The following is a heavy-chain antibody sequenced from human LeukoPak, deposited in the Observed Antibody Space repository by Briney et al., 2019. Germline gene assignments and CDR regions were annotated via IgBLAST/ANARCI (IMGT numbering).Heavy chain of an antibody. Sequence: ASVKVSFKASGYTFTSYDINWVRQATGQGLEWMGWMNPNSGNTGYAQKFQGRVTITRNTSISTAYMELSSLRSEDTAVYYCARGLAPYYYYYYMDVWGKGTTVTVSS. V-gene: IGHV1-8*03. J-gene: IGHJ6*03. CDR1: GYTFTSYD. CDR3: ARGLAPYYYYYYMDV. CDR2: MNPNSGNT. D-gene: IGHD5-12*01.